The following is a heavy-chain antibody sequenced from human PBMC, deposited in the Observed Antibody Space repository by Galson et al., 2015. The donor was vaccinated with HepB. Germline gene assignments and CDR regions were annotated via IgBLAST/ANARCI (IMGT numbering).Heavy chain of an antibody. CDR3: AREVRGYIPNWFDP. CDR2: INHSGST. J-gene: IGHJ5*02. CDR1: GGSFSGYY. D-gene: IGHD5-18*01. Sequence: SETLSLTCAVYGGSFSGYYWSWIRQPPGKGLEWIGEINHSGSTNYNPSLKSRVTISVDTSKNQFSLKLSSVTAADTAVYYCAREVRGYIPNWFDPWGQGTLVTVSS. V-gene: IGHV4-34*01.